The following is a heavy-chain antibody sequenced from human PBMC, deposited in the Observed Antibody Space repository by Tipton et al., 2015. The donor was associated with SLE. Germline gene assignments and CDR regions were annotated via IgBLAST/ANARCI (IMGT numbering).Heavy chain of an antibody. CDR2: IYYSGST. J-gene: IGHJ4*02. Sequence: LRLSCTVSGGSISSYYWSWIRQPPGKGLEWIGYIYYSGSTYYNPSLKSRVTISVDTSKNQFSLKLSSVTAADTAVYYCARRGESSGLLYWGQGTLVTVSS. V-gene: IGHV4-59*12. CDR3: ARRGESSGLLY. CDR1: GGSISSYY. D-gene: IGHD6-19*01.